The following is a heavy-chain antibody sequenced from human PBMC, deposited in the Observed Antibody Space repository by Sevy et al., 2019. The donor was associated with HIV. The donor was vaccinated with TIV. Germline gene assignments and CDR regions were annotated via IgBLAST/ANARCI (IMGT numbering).Heavy chain of an antibody. J-gene: IGHJ4*02. CDR2: INQDGSVS. CDR3: VRAIAADCSF. CDR1: GFSLNSFW. V-gene: IGHV3-7*01. D-gene: IGHD6-13*01. Sequence: GGSLRLSCAASGFSLNSFWMSWVRQAPGKGLEWVANINQDGSVSYYVDSVKGRFSISRDDARNLRYLQMDSLGAEDTALYYCVRAIAADCSFWGQGTLVTVSS.